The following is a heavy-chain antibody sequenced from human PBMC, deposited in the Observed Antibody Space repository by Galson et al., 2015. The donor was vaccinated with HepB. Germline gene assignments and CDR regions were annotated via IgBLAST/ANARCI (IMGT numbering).Heavy chain of an antibody. CDR1: GGSISSGGYS. CDR3: AREVDYYDSSGYYYRWFDP. CDR2: IYHSGST. V-gene: IGHV4-30-2*01. Sequence: QVQLQESGPGLVKPSETLSLTCAVSGGSISSGGYSWSWIRQPPGKGLEWIGYIYHSGSTYYNPSLKSRVTISVDRSKNQFSLKLSSVTAADTAVYYCAREVDYYDSSGYYYRWFDPWGQGTLVTVSS. J-gene: IGHJ5*02. D-gene: IGHD3-22*01.